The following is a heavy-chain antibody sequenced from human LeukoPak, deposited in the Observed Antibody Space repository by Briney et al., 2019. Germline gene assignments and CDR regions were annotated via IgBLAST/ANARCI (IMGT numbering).Heavy chain of an antibody. Sequence: GGSLRLSCAASRFTFSSYSMNWVRQAPGKGLEWVSSISTSSSYIYYADSVKGRFTISRDNAKNSLYLQMNSLRAEDTAVYYCARDLRNYDSSGYYYSVWAFDIWGQGTMVTVSS. D-gene: IGHD3-22*01. CDR2: ISTSSSYI. CDR1: RFTFSSYS. CDR3: ARDLRNYDSSGYYYSVWAFDI. V-gene: IGHV3-21*01. J-gene: IGHJ3*02.